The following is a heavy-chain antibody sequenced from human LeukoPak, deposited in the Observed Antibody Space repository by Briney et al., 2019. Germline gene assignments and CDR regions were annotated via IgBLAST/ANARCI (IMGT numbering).Heavy chain of an antibody. J-gene: IGHJ4*02. CDR2: IKQDGSEK. V-gene: IGHV3-7*05. Sequence: GWSLRLSCAASGFTFSNYWMGWVRQAPGKGLERVANIKQDGSEKYYVDSVKGRFTISRDNAKKSLYLQMNSLRAEDTAVYYCARDKSVGATPFDYWGQGTLVTVSS. CDR3: ARDKSVGATPFDY. D-gene: IGHD1-26*01. CDR1: GFTFSNYW.